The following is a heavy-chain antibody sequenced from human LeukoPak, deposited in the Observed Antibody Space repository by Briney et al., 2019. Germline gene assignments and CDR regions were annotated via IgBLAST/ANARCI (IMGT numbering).Heavy chain of an antibody. J-gene: IGHJ6*03. CDR2: IIPIFGTA. D-gene: IGHD2-15*01. CDR3: ARGRGGPYYMDV. CDR1: GGTFSSYA. Sequence: GASVKVSCKASGGTFSSYAISWVRQAPGQGREWMGGIIPIFGTANYAQKFQGGVTLTTEECTSTAYMELCGLCPEDTAVYYCARGRGGPYYMDVWGKGTTVTVSS. V-gene: IGHV1-69*05.